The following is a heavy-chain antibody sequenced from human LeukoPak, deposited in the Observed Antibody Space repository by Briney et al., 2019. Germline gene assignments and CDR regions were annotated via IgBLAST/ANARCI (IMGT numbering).Heavy chain of an antibody. CDR2: INHSGST. CDR1: GGSFSGYY. V-gene: IGHV4-34*01. CDR3: ARGNIVVVPAAMGGIYYYYMDV. D-gene: IGHD2-2*01. J-gene: IGHJ6*03. Sequence: SETLSLTCAVYGGSFSGYYWSWIRQPPGKGLEWIGEINHSGSTNYNPSLKSRVTISVDTSKNQFSLKLISVTAADTAVYYCARGNIVVVPAAMGGIYYYYMDVWGKGTTVTVSS.